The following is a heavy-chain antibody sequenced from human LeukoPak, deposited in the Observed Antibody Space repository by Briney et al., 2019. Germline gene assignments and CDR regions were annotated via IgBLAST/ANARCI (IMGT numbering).Heavy chain of an antibody. V-gene: IGHV3-48*01. CDR2: ISSSSSTI. CDR3: ARDLGVVSHYYFDY. Sequence: GGSLRLSCAASGFTFSGYSMNWVRQAPGKGLEWVSYISSSSSTIYYADSVKGRFTISRDNAKNSLYLQMNSPRAEDTAVYYCARDLGVVSHYYFDYWGQGTLVTVSS. J-gene: IGHJ4*02. CDR1: GFTFSGYS. D-gene: IGHD2/OR15-2a*01.